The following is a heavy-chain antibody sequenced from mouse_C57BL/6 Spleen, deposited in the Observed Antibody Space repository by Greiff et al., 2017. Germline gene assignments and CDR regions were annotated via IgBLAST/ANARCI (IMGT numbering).Heavy chain of an antibody. D-gene: IGHD1-1*01. CDR1: GYTFTSYW. J-gene: IGHJ1*03. CDR3: ARDGSSYRYFDV. V-gene: IGHV1-53*01. CDR2: INPSNGGT. Sequence: QVQLQQPGTELVKPGASVKLSCKASGYTFTSYWMHWVKQRPGQGLEWIGNINPSNGGTNYNEKFKSKATLTVDKSSSTAYMQLSSLTSEDSAVXYCARDGSSYRYFDVWGTGTTVTVSS.